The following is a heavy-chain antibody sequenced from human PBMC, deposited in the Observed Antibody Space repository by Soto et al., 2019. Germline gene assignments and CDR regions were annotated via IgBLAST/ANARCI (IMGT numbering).Heavy chain of an antibody. CDR3: AKDRRGGYDYYYCYGMDV. V-gene: IGHV3-23*01. Sequence: EVQLLESGGGLVQPGGSLRLSCAASGFTFSSYAMSWVRQAPGKGLEWVSAISGSGGSTYYADSVKGRFTISRDNSKNTLYLQMNRLRAEDTAVYYCAKDRRGGYDYYYCYGMDVWGQGTTVTVSS. D-gene: IGHD5-12*01. CDR2: ISGSGGST. J-gene: IGHJ6*02. CDR1: GFTFSSYA.